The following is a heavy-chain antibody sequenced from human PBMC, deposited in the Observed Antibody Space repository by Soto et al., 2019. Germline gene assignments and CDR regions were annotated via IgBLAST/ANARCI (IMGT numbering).Heavy chain of an antibody. D-gene: IGHD2-15*01. V-gene: IGHV1-18*01. CDR2: ISAYNGNT. CDR3: ARTVEIVVVVAATPCLDY. Sequence: QVQLVQSGAEVKKPGASVKVSCKASGYPFTSYGISWVRQAPGQGLAGMGWISAYNGNTNNAQKLQGRVTMTTDTTTSTAYMELRSLRSDDTAVYYCARTVEIVVVVAATPCLDYWGQGTLVTVSS. J-gene: IGHJ4*02. CDR1: GYPFTSYG.